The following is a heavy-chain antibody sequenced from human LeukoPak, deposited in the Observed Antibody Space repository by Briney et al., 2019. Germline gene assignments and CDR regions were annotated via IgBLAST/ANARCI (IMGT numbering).Heavy chain of an antibody. D-gene: IGHD2-15*01. Sequence: SQTLSLTCTVSGGSISSGDYYWSWIRQPPGKGLEWIGYIYYSGSTHYNPSLKSRVTISVDTSKNQFSLKLSSVTAADTAVYYCARGPTIVVVVAAIWFDPWGQGTLVTVSS. CDR3: ARGPTIVVVVAAIWFDP. V-gene: IGHV4-30-4*01. CDR1: GGSISSGDYY. J-gene: IGHJ5*02. CDR2: IYYSGST.